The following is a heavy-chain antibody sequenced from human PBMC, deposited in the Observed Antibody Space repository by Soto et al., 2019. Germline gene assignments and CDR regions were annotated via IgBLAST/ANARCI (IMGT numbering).Heavy chain of an antibody. V-gene: IGHV1-8*01. CDR2: MNPNSGNA. Sequence: ASVKVSCKASGYTFTSYDINWVRQATGQVLEWMGWMNPNSGNAGYAQKFQGRVTMTRNTSISTAYLELTSLRSDDTAVYYCAMCSGGSCYSGYWFDPWGQGTLVTVSS. D-gene: IGHD2-15*01. CDR1: GYTFTSYD. CDR3: AMCSGGSCYSGYWFDP. J-gene: IGHJ5*02.